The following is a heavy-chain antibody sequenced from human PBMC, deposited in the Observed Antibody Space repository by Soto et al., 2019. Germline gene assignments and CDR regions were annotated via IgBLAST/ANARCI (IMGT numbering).Heavy chain of an antibody. D-gene: IGHD3-3*01. V-gene: IGHV1-69*01. CDR2: IIPIFGTA. Sequence: QVQLVQSGAEVKQPGSSVKVSCKASGGTISSYAMSRVRQAPGQGLEWMGGIIPIFGTATYAQKCQGRVTITADDSPSTAYMELSSLRSEDTAVSYCARDRDYDHASTMDVWGQGTTVTVSS. CDR1: GGTISSYA. CDR3: ARDRDYDHASTMDV. J-gene: IGHJ6*02.